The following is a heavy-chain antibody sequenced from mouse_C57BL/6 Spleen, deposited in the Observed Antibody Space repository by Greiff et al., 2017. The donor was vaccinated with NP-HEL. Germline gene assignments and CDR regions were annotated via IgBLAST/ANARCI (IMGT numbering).Heavy chain of an antibody. V-gene: IGHV1-82*01. D-gene: IGHD1-1*01. CDR1: GYAFSSSW. CDR3: ARYYYGSSYDWYVDV. J-gene: IGHJ1*03. CDR2: IYPGDGDT. Sequence: VQLQQSGPELVKPGASVKISCKASGYAFSSSWMNWVKQRPGKGLEWIGRIYPGDGDTNYNGKFKGKSTLTADKSSSTAYMQLSSLTSEDSAVYFCARYYYGSSYDWYVDVWGKGTTVTVAS.